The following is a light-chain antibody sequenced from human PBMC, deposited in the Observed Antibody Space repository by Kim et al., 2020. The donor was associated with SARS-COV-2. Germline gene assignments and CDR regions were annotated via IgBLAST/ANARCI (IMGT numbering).Light chain of an antibody. CDR1: QRINNN. CDR2: GAS. CDR3: QQRFSWPPLT. Sequence: GRRATPSGRANQRINNNLDWYQQRTGQAPRRLIHGASSRATGVPARVSGGGSGTDFTLTISSLQSEEFAVYYCQQRFSWPPLTFGGGTKVDIK. V-gene: IGKV3-15*01. J-gene: IGKJ4*01.